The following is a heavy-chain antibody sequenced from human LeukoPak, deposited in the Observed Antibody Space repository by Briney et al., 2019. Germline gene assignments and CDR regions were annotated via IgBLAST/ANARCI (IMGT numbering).Heavy chain of an antibody. CDR1: GFTFSSYA. J-gene: IGHJ2*01. V-gene: IGHV3-48*02. D-gene: IGHD2-2*01. Sequence: GGPLRLSCAASGFTFSSYAMHWVRQAPGKGLEWVSYISSSSSTIYYADSVKGRFTISRDNAKNSLYLQMNSLRDEDTAVYYCARDSRPRYCSSTSCPYWYFDLWGRGTLVTVSS. CDR2: ISSSSSTI. CDR3: ARDSRPRYCSSTSCPYWYFDL.